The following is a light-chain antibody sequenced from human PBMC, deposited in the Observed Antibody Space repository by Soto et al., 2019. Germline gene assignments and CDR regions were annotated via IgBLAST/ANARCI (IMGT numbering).Light chain of an antibody. J-gene: IGKJ2*01. V-gene: IGKV3-15*01. CDR3: QQGHNWPLT. CDR2: GAS. CDR1: XSXNSE. Sequence: EIVMTQSPXTLXLSPGXXAXXXXRXXXSXNSELAWYQQKPGQPPRLLIYGASTRATGVPARFTGSESGSEFTLTISGLQSEDFAVYYCQQGHNWPLTFGQGTRLEI.